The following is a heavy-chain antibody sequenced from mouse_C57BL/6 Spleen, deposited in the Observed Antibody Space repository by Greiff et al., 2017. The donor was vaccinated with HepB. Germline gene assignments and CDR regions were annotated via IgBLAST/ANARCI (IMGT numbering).Heavy chain of an antibody. CDR2: INPGGGGT. Sequence: QVQLQQSGAELVRPGTSVKVSCKASGYAFTNYLIAWVKQRPGQGLEWIGVINPGGGGTNYNEKFKGQATMTADKSSSTAYMQLSSLTSEDAAVYFCARGGDSSGYAAYWGQGTLVTVSA. V-gene: IGHV1-54*01. CDR1: GYAFTNYL. CDR3: ARGGDSSGYAAY. J-gene: IGHJ3*01. D-gene: IGHD3-2*02.